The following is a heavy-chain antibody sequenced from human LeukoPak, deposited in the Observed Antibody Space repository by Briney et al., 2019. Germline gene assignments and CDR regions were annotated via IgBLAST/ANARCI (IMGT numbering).Heavy chain of an antibody. J-gene: IGHJ5*02. CDR3: ARSKAHLSTSWYGTWFDP. V-gene: IGHV4-38-2*02. CDR2: MYHSGDT. CDR1: GYSVSGGYY. Sequence: SETLSLTCTVSGYSVSGGYYWGWIRQPPRKGLEWIGSMYHSGDTYYNPSLKSRVTISVDTSKNQLSLKLSSVTAADTAVYYCARSKAHLSTSWYGTWFDPWGQGTLVTVSS. D-gene: IGHD2-2*01.